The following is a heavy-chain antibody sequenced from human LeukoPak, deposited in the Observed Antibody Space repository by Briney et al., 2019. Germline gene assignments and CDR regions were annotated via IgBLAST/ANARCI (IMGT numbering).Heavy chain of an antibody. J-gene: IGHJ6*03. D-gene: IGHD5-24*01. CDR1: GGSVTDYY. Sequence: SETLSLTCTVSGGSVTDYYWSWIRQSPGKGLEWIGYIYYTGTNYNPSLKSRVTISVDTSKNQFSLKLSSVTAADTAVYYCARRGRDGYNYYYYYYMDVWGKGTTVTISS. V-gene: IGHV4-59*02. CDR3: ARRGRDGYNYYYYYYMDV. CDR2: IYYTGT.